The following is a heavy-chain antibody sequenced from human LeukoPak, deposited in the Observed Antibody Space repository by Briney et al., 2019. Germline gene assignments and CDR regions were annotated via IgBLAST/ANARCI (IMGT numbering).Heavy chain of an antibody. J-gene: IGHJ4*02. D-gene: IGHD2-21*01. CDR1: GGTFSSYA. CDR3: ARDNDWRDPPHFDY. V-gene: IGHV1-69*06. Sequence: GASVKVSCKASGGTFSSYAISWVRQAPGQGLEWMGGIIPTFGTANYPQHFRGRVTINADKSPRTAYVELSTLRSEHTAVYHCARDNDWRDPPHFDYWGQGTLVTVS. CDR2: IIPTFGTA.